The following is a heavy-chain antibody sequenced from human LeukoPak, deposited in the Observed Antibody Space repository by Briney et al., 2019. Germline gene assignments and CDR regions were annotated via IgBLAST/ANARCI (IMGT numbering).Heavy chain of an antibody. Sequence: TGGSLRLSCAASGFTVSSNYMSWVRQAPGKGLEWVSVIYSGGSTYYADSVKGRFTISRDNSKNTLYLQMNGLRAEDTAVYYCATSLLWFGELSDWGQGTLVTVSS. CDR3: ATSLLWFGELSD. J-gene: IGHJ4*02. V-gene: IGHV3-53*01. D-gene: IGHD3-10*01. CDR1: GFTVSSNY. CDR2: IYSGGST.